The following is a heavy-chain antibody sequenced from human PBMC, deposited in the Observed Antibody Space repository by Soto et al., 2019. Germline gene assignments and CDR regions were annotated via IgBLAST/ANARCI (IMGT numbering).Heavy chain of an antibody. Sequence: GGSLRLSCAASGFTFSDYYMSWIRQAPGKGLEWVSYISSSGSTIYYADSVKGRFTISRDNAKNSLYLQMNSLRAEDTAVYYCARDREQWPVRGAFDIWGQGTMVTVSS. CDR3: ARDREQWPVRGAFDI. CDR1: GFTFSDYY. D-gene: IGHD6-19*01. J-gene: IGHJ3*02. CDR2: ISSSGSTI. V-gene: IGHV3-11*01.